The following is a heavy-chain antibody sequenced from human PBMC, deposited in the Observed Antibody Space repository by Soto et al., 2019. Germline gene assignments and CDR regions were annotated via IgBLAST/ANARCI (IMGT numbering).Heavy chain of an antibody. D-gene: IGHD6-19*01. V-gene: IGHV4-4*02. CDR3: ARDLGGWSSGWYRQEI. CDR1: GGSISSSNW. CDR2: IYHSGST. J-gene: IGHJ3*02. Sequence: QVQLQESGPGLVKPSGTLSLTCAVSGGSISSSNWWSWVRQPPGKGLEWIGEIYHSGSTNYNPSPKGQVTISVDKSKNQFSLKLSSVTAADTAVYYCARDLGGWSSGWYRQEIWGQGTMVTVSS.